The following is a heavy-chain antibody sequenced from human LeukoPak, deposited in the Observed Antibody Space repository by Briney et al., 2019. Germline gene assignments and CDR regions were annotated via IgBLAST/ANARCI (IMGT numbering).Heavy chain of an antibody. CDR2: INPSGGST. CDR1: GYTFTSYY. CDR3: ARGGYYYDSSGYYYFDY. V-gene: IGHV1-46*01. D-gene: IGHD3-22*01. Sequence: ASVKVSCKASGYTFTSYYMHWARQAPGQGLEWMGIINPSGGSTSYAQKFQGRVTMTRDTSTSTVYMELSSLRSEDTAVYYCARGGYYYDSSGYYYFDYWGQGTLVTVSS. J-gene: IGHJ4*02.